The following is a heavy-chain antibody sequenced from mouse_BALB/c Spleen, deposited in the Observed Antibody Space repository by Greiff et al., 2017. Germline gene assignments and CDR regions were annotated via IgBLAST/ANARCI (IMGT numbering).Heavy chain of an antibody. D-gene: IGHD2-4*01. Sequence: VHVKQSGPELMKPGASVKISCKASGYSFTSYYMHWVKQSHGKSLEWIGYIDPFNGGTSYNQKFKGKATLTVDKSSSTAYMHLSSLTSEDSAVYYCARYYDYDYFDYWGQGTTLTVSS. J-gene: IGHJ2*01. CDR3: ARYYDYDYFDY. CDR2: IDPFNGGT. CDR1: GYSFTSYY. V-gene: IGHV1S135*01.